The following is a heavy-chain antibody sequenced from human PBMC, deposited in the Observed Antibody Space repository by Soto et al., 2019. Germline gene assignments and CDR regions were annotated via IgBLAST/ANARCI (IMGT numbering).Heavy chain of an antibody. CDR2: ISSSGYI. CDR1: GFNFNSYT. J-gene: IGHJ6*02. V-gene: IGHV3-21*01. CDR3: ARDCSGGSCYPGMDV. Sequence: GGSLRLSCAASGFNFNSYTINWARQAPGKRLEWLSSISSSGYIFSTDSVGGRFTISRDNAKNSVYLQINSLRAEDTAVYFCARDCSGGSCYPGMDVWGQGTTVTVSS. D-gene: IGHD2-15*01.